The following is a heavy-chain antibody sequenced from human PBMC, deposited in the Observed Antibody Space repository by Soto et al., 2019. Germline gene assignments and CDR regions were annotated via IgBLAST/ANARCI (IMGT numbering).Heavy chain of an antibody. CDR3: ARRYDSGSYLDN. D-gene: IGHD3-10*01. CDR1: GFTFSSHD. V-gene: IGHV3-23*01. CDR2: SGRAGIT. J-gene: IGHJ4*02. Sequence: EVQLLDSGGGLVQPGGSLRLSCAASGFTFSSHDINWVRQAPGKGLEWVSGSGRAGITTYADSVKGRFTISRDNSENTVYLKMNTLRVEDTAMYYCARRYDSGSYLDNWGQGTLVTVSS.